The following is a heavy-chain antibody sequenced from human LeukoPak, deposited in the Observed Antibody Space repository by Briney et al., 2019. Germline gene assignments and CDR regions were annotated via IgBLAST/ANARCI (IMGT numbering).Heavy chain of an antibody. V-gene: IGHV4-59*01. CDR2: ISYSGTT. CDR1: GGYISSYY. D-gene: IGHD3-22*01. J-gene: IGHJ4*02. CDR3: ARFDRSDSYLDY. Sequence: SETLSLTCTVSGGYISSYYWNWIRQPPGKGPEWLGCISYSGTTNYNPSLKSRVTISVDTSKNQFSLKLNSVSVADTAVYYCARFDRSDSYLDYWGQGTLVTVSS.